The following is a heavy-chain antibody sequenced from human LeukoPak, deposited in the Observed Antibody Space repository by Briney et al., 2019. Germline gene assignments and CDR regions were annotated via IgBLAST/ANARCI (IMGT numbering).Heavy chain of an antibody. J-gene: IGHJ6*03. V-gene: IGHV4-34*01. CDR2: INHSEST. D-gene: IGHD2-2*01. CDR3: ARADIVVVPAASYFYYYMDV. Sequence: SETLSLTCAVYGGSFSGSYWSWIRQPPGRGLEWIGEINHSESTNYNPSLKSRVTISVDTSKNQFSLRLSSVTAADTAVYYCARADIVVVPAASYFYYYMDVWGEGTTVTVSS. CDR1: GGSFSGSY.